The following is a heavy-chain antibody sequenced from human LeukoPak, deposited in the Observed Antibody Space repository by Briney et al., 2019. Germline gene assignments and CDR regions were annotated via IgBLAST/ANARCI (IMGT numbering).Heavy chain of an antibody. CDR1: GFTFSSYA. Sequence: GGSLRLSCAASGFTFSSYAMSWVRQAPGKGLEWVSAISGSGGSTYYADSVKGRFTISRDNSKNTLYLQMNSLRAEDTAVYYCAKGSNAYDSSGYYRPYYFDYWGQGTLVTVSS. J-gene: IGHJ4*02. D-gene: IGHD3-22*01. V-gene: IGHV3-23*01. CDR3: AKGSNAYDSSGYYRPYYFDY. CDR2: ISGSGGST.